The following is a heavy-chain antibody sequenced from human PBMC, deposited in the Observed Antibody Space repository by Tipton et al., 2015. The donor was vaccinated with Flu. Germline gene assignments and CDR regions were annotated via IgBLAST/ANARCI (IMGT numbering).Heavy chain of an antibody. V-gene: IGHV4-59*11. Sequence: LRLSCTVPGGSISSHYWSWIRQPPGKGLEWIGYIYYSGSISYNPSLKSRVTISVDTSKSQFSLKLSSVTAADTAVYYCAREWGDAFDIWGQGTMVTVSS. D-gene: IGHD3-16*01. CDR1: GGSISSHY. CDR3: AREWGDAFDI. J-gene: IGHJ3*02. CDR2: IYYSGSI.